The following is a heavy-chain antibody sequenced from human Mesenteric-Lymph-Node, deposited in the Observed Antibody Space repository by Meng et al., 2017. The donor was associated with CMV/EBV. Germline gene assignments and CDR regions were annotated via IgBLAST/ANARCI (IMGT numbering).Heavy chain of an antibody. J-gene: IGHJ4*02. D-gene: IGHD2-15*01. CDR3: AGFRGGKPFDY. V-gene: IGHV4-61*01. CDR2: MYYSGST. Sequence: GSLRLSCTVSGGSVSSGNYYWSWIRQPPGKGLEWIGYMYYSGSTKYNPSLKSRVIISVDTSKNQFSLKLSSVTAADTAVYYCAGFRGGKPFDYWGQGTLVTVSS. CDR1: GGSVSSGNYY.